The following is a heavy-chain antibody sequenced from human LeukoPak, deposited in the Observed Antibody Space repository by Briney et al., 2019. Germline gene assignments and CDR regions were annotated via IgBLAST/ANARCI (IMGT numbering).Heavy chain of an antibody. V-gene: IGHV1-18*01. CDR2: ISAYNGAT. D-gene: IGHD3-3*01. CDR1: GYTFTSYG. J-gene: IGHJ6*03. CDR3: ARQQLEWATIRNVGYYQYYYMDV. Sequence: ASVKVSCKASGYTFTSYGISWVRQAPGQGLEWMGWISAYNGATNYAHKFQGRVTMTTDTPTTTAYMELRSLRSDDTAVYYCARQQLEWATIRNVGYYQYYYMDVWGKGTTVTVSS.